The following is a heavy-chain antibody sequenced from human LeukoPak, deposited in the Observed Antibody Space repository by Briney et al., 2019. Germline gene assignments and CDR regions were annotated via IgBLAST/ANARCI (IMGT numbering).Heavy chain of an antibody. J-gene: IGHJ5*02. CDR3: TRDSGTFNWFDP. V-gene: IGHV3-73*01. D-gene: IGHD1-26*01. Sequence: GGCLKLSCAASGFTFSGSAIHWVRQSSGKGLEWVGQMLTIDTGYATATAYAASVKGRFTISRDDSINTAYLQMKSLKTEDTALYYCTRDSGTFNWFDPWGQGTLVTSSA. CDR1: GFTFSGSA. CDR2: MLTIDTGYATAT.